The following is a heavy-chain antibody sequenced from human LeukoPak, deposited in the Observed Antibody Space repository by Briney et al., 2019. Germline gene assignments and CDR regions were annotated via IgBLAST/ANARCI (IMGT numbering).Heavy chain of an antibody. CDR2: ISYDGSNK. V-gene: IGHV3-30*14. CDR3: ARRGDGGRSFDF. J-gene: IGHJ4*02. Sequence: GGSLRLSCAASGFTFSSYAMHWVRQAPGKGLEWVAVISYDGSNKYYADSVKGRFTVSRDDSKNTLYLQMNSLRAEDTAVYYCARRGDGGRSFDFWGQGTLVTVSS. CDR1: GFTFSSYA. D-gene: IGHD4-23*01.